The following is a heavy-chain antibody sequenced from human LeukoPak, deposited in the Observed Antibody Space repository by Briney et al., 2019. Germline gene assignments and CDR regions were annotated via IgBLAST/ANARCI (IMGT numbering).Heavy chain of an antibody. CDR2: IYYSGST. Sequence: PSETLSLTCTVSGGSISSSSYYWGWIRQPPGKGLEWIGSIYYSGSTYYNPSLKSRVTISVGTSKNQFSLKLSSVTAADTAVYYCARTIAARGGYFDYWGQGTLVTVSS. CDR1: GGSISSSSYY. CDR3: ARTIAARGGYFDY. J-gene: IGHJ4*02. D-gene: IGHD6-6*01. V-gene: IGHV4-39*01.